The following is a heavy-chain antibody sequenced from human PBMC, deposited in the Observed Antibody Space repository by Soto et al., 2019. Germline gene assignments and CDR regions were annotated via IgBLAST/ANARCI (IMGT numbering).Heavy chain of an antibody. Sequence: EVQLVESGGGLVKPGGSLRLSCAASGFTFSNAWMSWVRQAPGKGLEWVGRIKSKTDGGTTDYAAPVTGRFTISRDDSKNTLYLQMNSLKTEDTAVYYCTTRGYYDSSEPGMMDWFEPWGQGTLVTVSS. CDR2: IKSKTDGGTT. CDR3: TTRGYYDSSEPGMMDWFEP. CDR1: GFTFSNAW. V-gene: IGHV3-15*01. J-gene: IGHJ5*02. D-gene: IGHD3-22*01.